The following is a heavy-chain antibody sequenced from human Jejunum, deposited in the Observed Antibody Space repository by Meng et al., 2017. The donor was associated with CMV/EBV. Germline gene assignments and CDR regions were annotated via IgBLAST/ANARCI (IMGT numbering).Heavy chain of an antibody. CDR3: ARDLREGSYYP. D-gene: IGHD3-10*01. CDR1: GGSLSSGDYY. J-gene: IGHJ5*02. V-gene: IGHV4-30-4*01. CDR2: IYYSGST. Sequence: CTVSGGSLSSGDYYYNWIRQSPGKGLEWIGYIYYSGSTSYNPSLKSRLTISLDTSKNQFSLNLRSVTAADTAVYYCARDLREGSYYPWGQGTLVTVSS.